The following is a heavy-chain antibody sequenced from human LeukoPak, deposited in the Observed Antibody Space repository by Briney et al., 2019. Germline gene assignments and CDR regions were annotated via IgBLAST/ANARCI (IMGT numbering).Heavy chain of an antibody. CDR3: ARHISSGGTYAHFDY. D-gene: IGHD1-26*01. J-gene: IGHJ4*02. Sequence: PSETLSLTCTVSGGSISSYYWSWIRQPPGKGLEWIGYIHYSGITNYSPSLKSRVTMSLDTSKNQVSLKLNSVSAADTAVYYCARHISSGGTYAHFDYWGQGTLVTVSS. CDR1: GGSISSYY. V-gene: IGHV4-59*08. CDR2: IHYSGIT.